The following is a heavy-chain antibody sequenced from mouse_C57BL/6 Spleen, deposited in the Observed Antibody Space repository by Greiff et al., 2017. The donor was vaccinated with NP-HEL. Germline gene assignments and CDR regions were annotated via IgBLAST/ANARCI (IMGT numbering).Heavy chain of an antibody. CDR1: GYAFSSYW. CDR3: AREGGYDGYFVH. J-gene: IGHJ2*01. CDR2: IYPGDGDT. V-gene: IGHV1-80*01. D-gene: IGHD2-3*01. Sequence: QVQLQQSGAELVKPGASVKISCKASGYAFSSYWMNWVKQRPGKGLEWIGQIYPGDGDTNYNGKFKGKATLTADKSSSTAYMQLSSLTSEDSAVYFCAREGGYDGYFVHWGQGTTLTVSS.